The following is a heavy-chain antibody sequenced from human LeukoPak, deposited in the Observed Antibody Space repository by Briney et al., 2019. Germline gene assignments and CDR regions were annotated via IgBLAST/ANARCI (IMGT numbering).Heavy chain of an antibody. Sequence: GGSLRLSCAASGFTFSSYSMSWVRQAPGKGLQWVSSISSTSTYIYYADSVKGRFSISRDNSKNTVYLQMNSLRAEDTAVYYCARGYYYDSSGYLGAFDIWGQGTMVTVSS. D-gene: IGHD3-22*01. V-gene: IGHV3-21*01. CDR2: ISSTSTYI. CDR3: ARGYYYDSSGYLGAFDI. J-gene: IGHJ3*02. CDR1: GFTFSSYS.